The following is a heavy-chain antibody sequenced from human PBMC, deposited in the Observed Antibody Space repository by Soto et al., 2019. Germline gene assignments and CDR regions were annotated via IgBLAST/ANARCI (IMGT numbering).Heavy chain of an antibody. J-gene: IGHJ6*03. V-gene: IGHV6-1*01. Sequence: QVQLQESGPGLVKPSQTLSLTCAISGDSVSSNSAAWNWIRLSPSRGLEWLASTYYRSRWYNDYAVSVRSRITVNPDTFKNQFSLQLTSVTPEDTAVYYCAGTTSHQWYYMDVWGKGTTVTVSS. CDR2: TYYRSRWYN. CDR1: GDSVSSNSAA. CDR3: AGTTSHQWYYMDV. D-gene: IGHD1-7*01.